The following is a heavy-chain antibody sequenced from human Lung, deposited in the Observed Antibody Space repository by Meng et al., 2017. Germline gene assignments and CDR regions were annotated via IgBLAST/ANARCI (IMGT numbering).Heavy chain of an antibody. Sequence: GQLVPSGAGVKKPGASGKVSCKPSGYNFPDYWLHWVRRAPGQGLEWMGRIDPKSGDTHYAQRFQGRVTMTGDTSISTAYMELSGLRSDDTAMYYCARDEDISAAGKLFGDYWGQGTLVTVSS. CDR1: GYNFPDYW. D-gene: IGHD6-13*01. CDR3: ARDEDISAAGKLFGDY. J-gene: IGHJ4*02. CDR2: IDPKSGDT. V-gene: IGHV1-2*06.